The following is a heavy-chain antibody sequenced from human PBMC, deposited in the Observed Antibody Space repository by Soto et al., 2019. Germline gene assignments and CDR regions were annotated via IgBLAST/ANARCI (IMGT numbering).Heavy chain of an antibody. J-gene: IGHJ4*02. V-gene: IGHV3-48*01. Sequence: EVQLVESGGGLVQPGGSLRLSCVASGITFSTYKMNWVRQAPGKGLEWVSYISSTSDTIYYADSVKGRFTISRDNAKNSLYLQMNSRRVEDTAVYYCPAGKEPGDGYWGQGTLVTVFS. CDR2: ISSTSDTI. CDR3: PAGKEPGDGY. D-gene: IGHD3-10*01. CDR1: GITFSTYK.